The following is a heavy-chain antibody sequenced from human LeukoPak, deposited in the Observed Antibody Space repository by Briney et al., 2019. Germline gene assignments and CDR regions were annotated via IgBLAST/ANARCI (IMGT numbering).Heavy chain of an antibody. J-gene: IGHJ5*02. CDR3: ARSPSAGNWFDP. V-gene: IGHV3-33*01. CDR2: IWYDGSNK. D-gene: IGHD3-10*01. CDR1: GFTFSSYG. Sequence: QPGRSLRLSCAASGFTFSSYGMHWVRQAPGKGLEWVAVIWYDGSNKYYADSVKGRFTISRDNSKNTLYLQMNSLRAEDTAVYYCARSPSAGNWFDPWGQGTLVTVSS.